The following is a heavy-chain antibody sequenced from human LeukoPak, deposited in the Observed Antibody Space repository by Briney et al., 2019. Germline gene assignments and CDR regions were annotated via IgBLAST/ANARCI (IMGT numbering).Heavy chain of an antibody. D-gene: IGHD4-17*01. CDR2: ISSNGGST. CDR1: GFTFSSYA. Sequence: WGSLRLSCAASGFTFSSYAMHWVRQAPGKGLEYVSAISSNGGSTYYANSVKGRFTISRDNSKNTLYLQMGSLRAEDMAVYYCARALFGDQAKMGAFDIWGQGTMVTVSS. J-gene: IGHJ3*02. CDR3: ARALFGDQAKMGAFDI. V-gene: IGHV3-64*01.